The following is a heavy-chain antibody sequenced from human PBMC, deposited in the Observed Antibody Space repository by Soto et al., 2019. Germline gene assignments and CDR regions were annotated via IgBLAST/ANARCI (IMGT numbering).Heavy chain of an antibody. J-gene: IGHJ4*01. CDR2: INHSGST. Sequence: PSETLSLTCAGYGGSFSGYHWSWIGQPPGKGLEWIGEINHSGSTNYNPSLKSRVTISVDPSKNQFSLKLSSVSAADTAVYYCARVARGCEEDYWGHGTLVTVSS. D-gene: IGHD3-10*01. CDR3: ARVARGCEEDY. CDR1: GGSFSGYH. V-gene: IGHV4-34*01.